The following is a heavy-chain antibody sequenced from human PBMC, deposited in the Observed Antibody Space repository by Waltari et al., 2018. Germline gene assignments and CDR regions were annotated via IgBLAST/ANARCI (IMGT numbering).Heavy chain of an antibody. V-gene: IGHV4-59*01. CDR2: IYYSGST. J-gene: IGHJ4*02. Sequence: QVQLQESGPGLVKPSETLSLTCPVSGGSISSYYWSWIRQPPGKGLEWIGYIYYSGSTNYNPSLKSRVTISVDTSKNQFSLKLSSVTAADTAVYYCARSYDSRYYFDYWGQGTLVTVSS. CDR3: ARSYDSRYYFDY. CDR1: GGSISSYY. D-gene: IGHD5-12*01.